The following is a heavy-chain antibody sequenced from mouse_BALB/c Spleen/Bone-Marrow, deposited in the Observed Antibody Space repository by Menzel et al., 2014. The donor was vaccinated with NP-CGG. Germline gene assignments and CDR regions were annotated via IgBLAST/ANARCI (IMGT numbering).Heavy chain of an antibody. CDR3: AKHYATIYYYAMDY. Sequence: EVQLVESGGGLVQPGGSRKLSCAASGFTFSSFGMHWVRQGPEKGLEWVAYISSGSSTNYYADTVKGRFTISRDNPKNTLFLQMTSLRSDLTAMYYCAKHYATIYYYAMDYWGQGTSVTVSS. CDR2: ISSGSSTN. D-gene: IGHD1-1*02. CDR1: GFTFSSFG. V-gene: IGHV5-17*02. J-gene: IGHJ4*01.